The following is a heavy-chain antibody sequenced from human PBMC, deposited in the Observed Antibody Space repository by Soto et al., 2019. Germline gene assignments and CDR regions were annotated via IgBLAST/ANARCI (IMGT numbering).Heavy chain of an antibody. CDR3: AAGTYFGHY. J-gene: IGHJ4*02. V-gene: IGHV3-33*01. Sequence: QVQLVESGGGVVQPGRSLKLSCATSGFSFSNYGMHWVRQATGKGLEWVAVIRPDGSNKWYSDSVKGRFTISRDNSKNTLYLQMSSPRSEDSAVYYSAAGTYFGHYWGQGTLVTVFS. CDR2: IRPDGSNK. D-gene: IGHD1-26*01. CDR1: GFSFSNYG.